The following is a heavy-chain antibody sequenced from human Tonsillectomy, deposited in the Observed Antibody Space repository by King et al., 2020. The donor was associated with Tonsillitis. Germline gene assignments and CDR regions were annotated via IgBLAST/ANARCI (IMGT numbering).Heavy chain of an antibody. V-gene: IGHV1-2*02. CDR3: ARAPFYYDSSGYYASFDY. Sequence: QLVQSGAEVKKPGASVKVSCKASGYTFTGYYMHWVRQAPGQGLEWMGWINPNSGGTNYAQKFQGRVTMTRDTSISTAYMELSRLSSDDTAEYYCARAPFYYDSSGYYASFDYWGQGTLVTVSS. J-gene: IGHJ4*02. D-gene: IGHD3-22*01. CDR2: INPNSGGT. CDR1: GYTFTGYY.